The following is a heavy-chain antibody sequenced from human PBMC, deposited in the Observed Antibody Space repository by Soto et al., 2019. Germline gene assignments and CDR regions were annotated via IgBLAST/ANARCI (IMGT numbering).Heavy chain of an antibody. Sequence: ASVKVSCKASGYTFTSYGISWVRQAPGQGLEWMGWISAYNGNTNYAQKLQGRVTMTTETSTSTAHMELRSPRSDDTAVYYCARDLGGSYYAPVDYWGQGTLVTVSS. D-gene: IGHD1-26*01. V-gene: IGHV1-18*01. CDR2: ISAYNGNT. CDR3: ARDLGGSYYAPVDY. CDR1: GYTFTSYG. J-gene: IGHJ4*02.